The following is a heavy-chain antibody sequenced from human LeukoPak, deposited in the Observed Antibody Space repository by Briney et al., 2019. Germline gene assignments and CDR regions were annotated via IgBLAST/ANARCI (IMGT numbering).Heavy chain of an antibody. CDR1: GVVFNNAC. J-gene: IGHJ3*02. CDR2: IKSKSDGGTT. D-gene: IGHD1-26*01. CDR3: TTELRWEVIDGFGI. V-gene: IGHV3-15*01. Sequence: VGSLRLSCAASGVVFNNACMSGVRQAPGKGLEWGGRIKSKSDGGTTDYAEHVKGRFTISRDESKNTPYMQMNSLKTEDTAVYYCTTELRWEVIDGFGIWGQGTKVTVSS.